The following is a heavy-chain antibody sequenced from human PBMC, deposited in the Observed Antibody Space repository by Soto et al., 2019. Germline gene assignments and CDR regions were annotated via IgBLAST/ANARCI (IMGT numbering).Heavy chain of an antibody. V-gene: IGHV3-48*02. D-gene: IGHD6-19*01. J-gene: IGHJ4*02. Sequence: EVQLVESGGGLVQPGGSLRLSCAASGFTFSVYSMNWIRQAPGKGLQWVSYMTSDMKTIHYADSVKGRFTISRDNAKNLVYLQMTSLRDEDTAVYSWARAVEGHFDYWGQGALVTVSS. CDR1: GFTFSVYS. CDR3: ARAVEGHFDY. CDR2: MTSDMKTI.